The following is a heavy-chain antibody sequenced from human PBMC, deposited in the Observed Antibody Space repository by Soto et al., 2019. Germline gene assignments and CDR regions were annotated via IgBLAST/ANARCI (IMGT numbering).Heavy chain of an antibody. Sequence: GGSLRLSCAASGFTFSSYGMHWVRQAPGKGLEWVAVISYDGSNKYYADSVKGRFTISRDNSKNTLYLQMNSLRAEDTAVYYCAKPVLDYYGSGSYYNGDDAFDIWGQGTMVTVSS. V-gene: IGHV3-30*18. CDR2: ISYDGSNK. CDR3: AKPVLDYYGSGSYYNGDDAFDI. J-gene: IGHJ3*02. D-gene: IGHD3-10*01. CDR1: GFTFSSYG.